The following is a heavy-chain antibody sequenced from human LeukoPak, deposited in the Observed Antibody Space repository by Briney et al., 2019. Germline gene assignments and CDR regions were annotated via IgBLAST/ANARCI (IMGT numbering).Heavy chain of an antibody. Sequence: PGGSLRLSCAASGFTFSSYATHWVRQAPGKGLEWVAVISYDGSNKYYADSVKGRFTISRDNSKNTLYLQMNSLRAEDTAVYYCANVAGHDAFDIWGQGTMVTVSS. V-gene: IGHV3-30-3*01. D-gene: IGHD2-15*01. J-gene: IGHJ3*02. CDR2: ISYDGSNK. CDR3: ANVAGHDAFDI. CDR1: GFTFSSYA.